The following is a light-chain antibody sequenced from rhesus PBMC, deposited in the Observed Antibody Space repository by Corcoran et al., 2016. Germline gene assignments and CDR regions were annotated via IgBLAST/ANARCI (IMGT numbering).Light chain of an antibody. Sequence: DIQMTQSPSSLSASVGDRVTITCRASANVNTYLNWYQQKPGKAPKLLIYKASILQSGVPSRFSGSGSGTDCTLTIRHLQPQDVETYYSQHGSLTPYSFGQGTKVEI. CDR3: QHGSLTPYS. CDR1: ANVNTY. J-gene: IGKJ2*01. V-gene: IGKV1-74*01. CDR2: KAS.